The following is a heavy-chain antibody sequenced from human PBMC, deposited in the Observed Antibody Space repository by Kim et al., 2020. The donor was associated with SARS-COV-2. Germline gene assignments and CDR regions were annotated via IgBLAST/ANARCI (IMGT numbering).Heavy chain of an antibody. D-gene: IGHD6-13*01. Sequence: SPSFQGKVTISADKSISTAYLQWSSLKASDTAMYYCARRWGYSSSWYEFGYWGQGTLVTVSS. V-gene: IGHV5-51*01. CDR3: ARRWGYSSSWYEFGY. J-gene: IGHJ4*02.